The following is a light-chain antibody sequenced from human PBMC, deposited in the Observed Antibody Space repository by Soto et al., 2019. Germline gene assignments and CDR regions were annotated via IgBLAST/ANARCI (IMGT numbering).Light chain of an antibody. V-gene: IGLV2-11*01. Sequence: QSALTQPRSVSGSPGQSVTMSCTGTSSDVGGYNFVSWYQHHPGKAPKVMIYDVSQRPSGVPDRFSGSKSGNTASLTISGLQTEDEATYYCCSYAGSYTYWVFGGGTKLTVL. CDR2: DVS. CDR1: SSDVGGYNF. CDR3: CSYAGSYTYWV. J-gene: IGLJ3*02.